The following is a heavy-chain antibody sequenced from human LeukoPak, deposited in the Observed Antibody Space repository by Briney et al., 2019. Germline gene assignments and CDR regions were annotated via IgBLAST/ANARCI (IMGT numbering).Heavy chain of an antibody. CDR3: ARQGYYYDSSGYYQYYFDY. J-gene: IGHJ4*02. Sequence: SETLSLTCTVSGGSISSYYWSWIRQPPGKGLEWIGYIYYSGSTNYNPSLKSRVTISVDTSKNQFSLKLSSVTAADTAVYYCARQGYYYDSSGYYQYYFDYWGQGTLVTVSS. V-gene: IGHV4-59*01. CDR1: GGSISSYY. D-gene: IGHD3-22*01. CDR2: IYYSGST.